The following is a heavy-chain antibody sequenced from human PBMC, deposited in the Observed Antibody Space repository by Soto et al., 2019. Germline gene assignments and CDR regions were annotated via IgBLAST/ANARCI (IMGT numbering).Heavy chain of an antibody. Sequence: PSETLSLTCTVSGGSISSGDYYWSWIRQPPGKGLEWIGYIYYSGSTYYNTSLKSRVTISVDTSKNQFSLKLSSVTAADTAVYYCASLNKFGYYGSGSYYKAKYYFDYWGQGTLVTVSS. D-gene: IGHD3-10*01. CDR1: GGSISSGDYY. CDR3: ASLNKFGYYGSGSYYKAKYYFDY. J-gene: IGHJ4*02. CDR2: IYYSGST. V-gene: IGHV4-30-4*01.